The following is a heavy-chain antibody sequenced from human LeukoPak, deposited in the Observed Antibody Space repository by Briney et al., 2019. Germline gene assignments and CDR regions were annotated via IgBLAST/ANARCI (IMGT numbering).Heavy chain of an antibody. CDR1: GYTFTGYY. CDR3: ARGIDYGGNPTWVY. CDR2: INPNSGGT. Sequence: GASVKVSCKASGYTFTGYYMHWVRQAPGQGLEWMGWINPNSGGTNYAQKFQGRVTMTRDTSISTAYMELSRLRSDDTAVYYCARGIDYGGNPTWVYWGQGTLVTVSS. J-gene: IGHJ4*02. D-gene: IGHD4-23*01. V-gene: IGHV1-2*02.